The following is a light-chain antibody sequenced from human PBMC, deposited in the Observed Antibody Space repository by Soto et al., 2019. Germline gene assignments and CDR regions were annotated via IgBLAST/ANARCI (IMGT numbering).Light chain of an antibody. V-gene: IGKV3-20*01. Sequence: EIVLTQSPGTLSLSIGERTTLSCRASQSVSRTSLSWYQQKPGQAPRLLISGASSRATGIPDRFSGSGSGADFTLTISRLEPEDFAVYFCHQYGGSPITFGQGTRLEI. CDR1: QSVSRTS. CDR3: HQYGGSPIT. J-gene: IGKJ5*01. CDR2: GAS.